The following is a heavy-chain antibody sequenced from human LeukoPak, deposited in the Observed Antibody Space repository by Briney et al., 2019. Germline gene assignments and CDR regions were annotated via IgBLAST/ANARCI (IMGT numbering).Heavy chain of an antibody. CDR3: TRGNGGFDNWFDP. Sequence: GGSLRLSCTASGFTFGDYAMSWFRQAPGKGLEWVGFIRSKAYGGTTEYAASVKGRFTISRDDSKSIAYLQMNSLKTEDTAAYYCTRGNGGFDNWFDPWGQGTLVTVSS. CDR2: IRSKAYGGTT. V-gene: IGHV3-49*03. CDR1: GFTFGDYA. J-gene: IGHJ5*02. D-gene: IGHD3-16*01.